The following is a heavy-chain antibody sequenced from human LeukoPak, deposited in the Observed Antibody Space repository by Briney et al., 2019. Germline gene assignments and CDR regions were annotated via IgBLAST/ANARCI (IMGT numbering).Heavy chain of an antibody. CDR3: ARGYSYGYGGYYFDY. J-gene: IGHJ4*02. CDR1: GGTFSSYA. V-gene: IGHV1-69*05. D-gene: IGHD5-18*01. CDR2: IIPIFGTA. Sequence: GASVKVSCKASGGTFSSYAISWVRQAPGQGLEWMGGIIPIFGTANYAQKFQGRVTITTDESTSTAYMELSSLRSEDTAVYYCARGYSYGYGGYYFDYWGQGTLVTVSS.